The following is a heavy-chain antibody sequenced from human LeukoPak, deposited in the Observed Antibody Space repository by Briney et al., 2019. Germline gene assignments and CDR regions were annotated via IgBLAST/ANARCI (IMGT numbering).Heavy chain of an antibody. CDR3: ARGGWELRPFDY. CDR1: GFTFSSNY. V-gene: IGHV3-53*01. CDR2: IYSGGRT. D-gene: IGHD1-26*01. J-gene: IGHJ4*02. Sequence: GGSLRLSCAASGFTFSSNYMRWVRQAPGKGLEGVSVIYSGGRTYYAASVKGRFTISRDNSKNTLYLRMNSLRAEDTAVYYCARGGWELRPFDYWGQGTLVTVSS.